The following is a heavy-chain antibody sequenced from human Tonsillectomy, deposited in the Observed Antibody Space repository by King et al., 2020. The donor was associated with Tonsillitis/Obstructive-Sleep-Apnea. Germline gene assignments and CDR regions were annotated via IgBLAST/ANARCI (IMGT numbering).Heavy chain of an antibody. D-gene: IGHD3-10*01. Sequence: VQLVESGAEVKKPGSSVKVSCTASGGTFSSYAISWVRQAPGQGLEWMGRIIPILGIANYAQKFQGRVTITADKSTSTAYMELSSLRSEDTAVYYCARAILPYGGNDAFDIWGQGTMVTVSS. CDR3: ARAILPYGGNDAFDI. CDR2: IIPILGIA. J-gene: IGHJ3*02. V-gene: IGHV1-69*09. CDR1: GGTFSSYA.